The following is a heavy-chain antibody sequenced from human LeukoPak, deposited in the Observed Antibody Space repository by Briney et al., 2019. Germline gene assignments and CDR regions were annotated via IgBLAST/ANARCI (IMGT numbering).Heavy chain of an antibody. V-gene: IGHV3-23*01. CDR3: AKAAKTYYDFWSGYPAIDY. Sequence: GGSLRLSCAASGFTLNNYAMSWVRQAPGKGLEWVSATSSSDAGTYHADSVRGRFTISRGNSKNTLYLQMNSLRAEDAAVYYCAKAAKTYYDFWSGYPAIDYWGQGTLVTVSS. CDR1: GFTLNNYA. CDR2: TSSSDAGT. J-gene: IGHJ4*02. D-gene: IGHD3-3*01.